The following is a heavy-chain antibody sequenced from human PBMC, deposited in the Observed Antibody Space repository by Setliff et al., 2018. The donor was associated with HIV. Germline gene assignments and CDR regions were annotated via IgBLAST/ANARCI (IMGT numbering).Heavy chain of an antibody. D-gene: IGHD6-25*01. J-gene: IGHJ2*01. CDR3: ARDQRLPGVQPPYWYFDL. V-gene: IGHV4-34*01. Sequence: LSLTRAVFGVSFRNSSYNWIRQPPGKGLEWIGEIDHSGRTTYNSSLRSRVTMSVDASKNQVSLRLTSMTAADTGVYYCARDQRLPGVQPPYWYFDLWGRGTMVTVSS. CDR1: GVSFRNSS. CDR2: IDHSGRT.